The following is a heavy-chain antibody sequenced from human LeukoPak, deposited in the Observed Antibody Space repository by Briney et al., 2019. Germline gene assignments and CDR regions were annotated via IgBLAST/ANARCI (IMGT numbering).Heavy chain of an antibody. V-gene: IGHV4-59*01. J-gene: IGHJ5*02. CDR1: GGSISSYY. CDR3: ARVGGTWAGLAGNWFDP. Sequence: SETLSLTCTVSGGSISSYYWSWIRQPPGKGLEWIGYIYYSGSTNYNPSLKSRVTISVDTSKNQFSLKLSSVTAADTAVYYCARVGGTWAGLAGNWFDPWGQGTLVTVSS. CDR2: IYYSGST. D-gene: IGHD3-16*01.